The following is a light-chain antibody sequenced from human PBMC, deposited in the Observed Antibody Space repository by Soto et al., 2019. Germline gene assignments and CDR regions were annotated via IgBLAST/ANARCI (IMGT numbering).Light chain of an antibody. CDR3: QQYGSSPTWT. V-gene: IGKV3-20*01. Sequence: EIVLTQSPVTLSFSPGEGATLSCMASQSVSSSYLAWYQQKPGQAPRLLIYGASSRATGIPDRFSGSGSGTDFTLTISRLEPEDFAVYYCQQYGSSPTWTFGQGTKVDIK. J-gene: IGKJ1*01. CDR1: QSVSSSY. CDR2: GAS.